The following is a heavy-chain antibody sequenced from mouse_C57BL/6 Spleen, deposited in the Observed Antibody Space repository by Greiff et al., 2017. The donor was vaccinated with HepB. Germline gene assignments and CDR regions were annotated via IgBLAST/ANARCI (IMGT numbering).Heavy chain of an antibody. CDR1: GFTFSDYY. Sequence: EVNVVESEGGLVQPGSSMKLSCTASGFTFSDYYMAWVRQVPEKGLEWVANINYDGSSTYYLDSLKSRFIISRDNAKNILYLQMSSLKSEDTATYYCARARTYFDYWGQGTTLTVSS. CDR3: ARARTYFDY. CDR2: INYDGSST. V-gene: IGHV5-16*01. J-gene: IGHJ2*01.